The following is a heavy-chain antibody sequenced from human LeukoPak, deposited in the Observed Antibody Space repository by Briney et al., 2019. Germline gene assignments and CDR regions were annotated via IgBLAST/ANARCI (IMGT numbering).Heavy chain of an antibody. CDR1: GFTFSSYA. D-gene: IGHD6-13*01. V-gene: IGHV3-23*01. CDR3: ARDLSYSSGWSDY. J-gene: IGHJ4*02. Sequence: GGPLRLSCAASGFTFSSYAMSGVRHPPGRGLEWVSAISGSGGDTFYADSVKGRFTISRENFKNTLSLQMNSLRAEDTALYYCARDLSYSSGWSDYWGQGTLVTVSS. CDR2: ISGSGGDT.